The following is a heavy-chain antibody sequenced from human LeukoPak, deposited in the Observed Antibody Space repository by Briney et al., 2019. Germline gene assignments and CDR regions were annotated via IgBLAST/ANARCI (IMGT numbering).Heavy chain of an antibody. V-gene: IGHV3-23*01. CDR3: AKGKGSSSSSIDW. CDR1: GFTFDTYA. Sequence: GGSLRLSCAASGFTFDTYAMSWVRQAPGRGLEWVSLISSSGGSTYYADSVKGRFTVSRDNSKNTLYLQIHSLRAEDTAVYYWAKGKGSSSSSIDWWGQGTLITVSS. D-gene: IGHD2-15*01. J-gene: IGHJ4*02. CDR2: ISSSGGST.